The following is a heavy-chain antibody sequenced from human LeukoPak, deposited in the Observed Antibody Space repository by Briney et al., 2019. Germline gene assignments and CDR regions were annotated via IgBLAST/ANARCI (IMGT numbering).Heavy chain of an antibody. CDR3: ARLLGYGDYQVNWFDP. V-gene: IGHV4-59*08. CDR2: IYYSGST. J-gene: IGHJ5*02. CDR1: GGSINNYY. Sequence: SETLSLTCTVSGGSINNYYWNWIRQPPGKGLEWIGYIYYSGSTNYNPSLKSRVTISVDTSKNQFSLKLSSVTAADTAIYYCARLLGYGDYQVNWFDPWGQGTLVTVSS. D-gene: IGHD4-17*01.